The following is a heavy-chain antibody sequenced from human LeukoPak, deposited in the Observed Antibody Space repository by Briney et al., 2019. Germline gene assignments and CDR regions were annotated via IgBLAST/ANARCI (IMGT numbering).Heavy chain of an antibody. J-gene: IGHJ2*01. CDR3: ARDPSYNWNALEGYFDL. V-gene: IGHV4-30-2*01. D-gene: IGHD1-1*01. CDR2: IYHSGST. CDR1: GGSISSGGYY. Sequence: SETLSLTCTVSGGSISSGGYYWSWIRQPPGKGLEWIGYIYHSGSTYYNPSLKSRVTISVDRSKNQFSLKLSSVTAADTAVYYCARDPSYNWNALEGYFDLWGRGTLVTVSS.